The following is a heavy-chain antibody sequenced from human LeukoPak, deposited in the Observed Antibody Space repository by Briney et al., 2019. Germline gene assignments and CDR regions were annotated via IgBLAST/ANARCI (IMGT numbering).Heavy chain of an antibody. Sequence: GASVKVSCKASGYTFTSYAMNWVRQAPGQGLEWMGWINTNTGNPTYAQGFTGRFVSSLDTSVSTAYLQISSLKAEDTAVYYCARGSPIVGATYYYYGMDVWGQGTTVTVSS. CDR3: ARGSPIVGATYYYYGMDV. J-gene: IGHJ6*02. D-gene: IGHD1-26*01. CDR1: GYTFTSYA. CDR2: INTNTGNP. V-gene: IGHV7-4-1*02.